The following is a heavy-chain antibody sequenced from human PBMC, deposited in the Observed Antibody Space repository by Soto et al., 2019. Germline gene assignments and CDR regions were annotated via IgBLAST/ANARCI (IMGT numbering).Heavy chain of an antibody. Sequence: QVQLVQSGAEVKKPGASVKVSCKASGYTFTGYYMHWVGQAPGQGLEWMGWINPNSGGTNYAQKFQGRVTMTRNTSDSTTYMVLSRLRSDDTAVYYCAIGSYDILTGRRHDAFDIWGQGTMVTVSS. CDR3: AIGSYDILTGRRHDAFDI. CDR2: INPNSGGT. CDR1: GYTFTGYY. J-gene: IGHJ3*02. D-gene: IGHD3-9*01. V-gene: IGHV1-2*02.